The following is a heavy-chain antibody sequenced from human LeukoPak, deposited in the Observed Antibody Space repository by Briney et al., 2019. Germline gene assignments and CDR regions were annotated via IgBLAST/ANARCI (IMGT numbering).Heavy chain of an antibody. CDR1: GYSISSGYY. D-gene: IGHD6-19*01. J-gene: IGHJ4*02. CDR2: IYYSGST. V-gene: IGHV4-38-2*02. CDR3: ARDGGEQWLVFDY. Sequence: PSETLSLTCTVSGYSISSGYYWGWIRQPPGKGLEWIGSIYYSGSTYYNPSLKSRVTISGDTSKNQFSLKLSSVTAADTAVYYCARDGGEQWLVFDYWGQGTLVTVSS.